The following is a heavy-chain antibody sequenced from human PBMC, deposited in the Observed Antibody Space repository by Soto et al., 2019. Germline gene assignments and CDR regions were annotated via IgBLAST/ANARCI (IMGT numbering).Heavy chain of an antibody. CDR2: ISGSGGDT. CDR1: GFIFSSYA. CDR3: AIVLGASRSGFYYGSFDY. Sequence: GGSLRLSCAASGFIFSSYAMNWVRQAPGKXLEWVSAISGSGGDTYYAESVKGRFTISRDNFKNTLYLQMSSLRAEDTAVYYCAIVLGASRSGFYYGSFDYWGQGTQVTVSS. V-gene: IGHV3-23*01. J-gene: IGHJ4*02. D-gene: IGHD3-22*01.